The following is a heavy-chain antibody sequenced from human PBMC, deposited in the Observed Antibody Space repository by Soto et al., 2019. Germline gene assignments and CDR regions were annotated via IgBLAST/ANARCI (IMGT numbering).Heavy chain of an antibody. V-gene: IGHV1-18*01. J-gene: IGHJ4*02. Sequence: QVQLVQSGAEVKKPGASVKVSCKASGYTFTSYGISWVRQAPGQGLEWMGWISAYNGNTTYAQKLQGRVTMTTNSSGITAYMGLRSLRSDDTAVYYCARDYREMYSYFWSGYYGFGYWGQGTLVTVSA. CDR1: GYTFTSYG. CDR2: ISAYNGNT. D-gene: IGHD3-3*01. CDR3: ARDYREMYSYFWSGYYGFGY.